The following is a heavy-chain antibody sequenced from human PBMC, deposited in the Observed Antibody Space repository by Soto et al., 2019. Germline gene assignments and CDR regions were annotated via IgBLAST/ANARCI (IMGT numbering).Heavy chain of an antibody. D-gene: IGHD1-1*01. CDR1: GGSFSAYN. CDR3: AGGSPTATTLEIEC. CDR2: IVPLLKIT. J-gene: IGHJ4*02. V-gene: IGHV1-69*02. Sequence: QVQLVQSGAEVKKPGSSVKVSCKTSGGSFSAYNFHWVRQAPGQGLEWMGRIVPLLKITDYAQKYQARISITADESTSTAYMELRTLRSDDAAVYYCAGGSPTATTLEIECWGQGTPVTVST.